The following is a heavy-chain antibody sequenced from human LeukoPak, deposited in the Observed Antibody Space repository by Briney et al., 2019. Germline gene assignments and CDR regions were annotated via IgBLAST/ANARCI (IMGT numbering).Heavy chain of an antibody. V-gene: IGHV3-21*01. CDR2: ISSSSSYI. Sequence: GGSLRLSCAASGFSFSRYTMHWVRQAPGKGLEWVSSISSSSSYIYYADSVKGRFTISRDNAKNSLYLQMNSLRAEDTAVYYCARGDGSSWSPGSYWGQGTLVTVSS. D-gene: IGHD6-13*01. J-gene: IGHJ4*02. CDR1: GFSFSRYT. CDR3: ARGDGSSWSPGSY.